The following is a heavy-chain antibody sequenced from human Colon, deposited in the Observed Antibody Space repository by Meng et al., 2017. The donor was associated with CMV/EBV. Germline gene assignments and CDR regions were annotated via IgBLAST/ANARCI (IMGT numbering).Heavy chain of an antibody. V-gene: IGHV3-48*03. CDR2: ISSGGQTI. CDR1: GFNFRSFE. CDR3: ARDPSLITISGVVTYGMDV. D-gene: IGHD3-3*01. J-gene: IGHJ6*04. Sequence: GGPLRLSCSASGFNFRSFEMNWVRQAPGKGLEWVSYISSGGQTIHYADSVKGRFTISRDNTNNLLYLEMTSLRADDTAVYYCARDPSLITISGVVTYGMDVWGAGTTVTVSS.